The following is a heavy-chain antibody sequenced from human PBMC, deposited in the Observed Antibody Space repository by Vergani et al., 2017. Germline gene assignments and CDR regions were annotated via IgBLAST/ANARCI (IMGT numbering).Heavy chain of an antibody. CDR1: GFTFSNSA. V-gene: IGHV3-23*01. Sequence: EVHLLESGGGLVQSGGSLRLSCAASGFTFSNSAVSWVRQAPGRGLAWVSSISGPGLSTYYADPVKGRFSISRDDSKNTVYLQINSLRVEDTAFYYCADLYGDDGFSPCWGQGTLVTVSS. D-gene: IGHD2-21*01. J-gene: IGHJ4*02. CDR2: ISGPGLST. CDR3: ADLYGDDGFSPC.